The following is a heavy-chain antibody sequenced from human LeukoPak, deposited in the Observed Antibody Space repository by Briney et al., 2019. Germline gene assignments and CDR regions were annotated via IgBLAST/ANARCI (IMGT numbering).Heavy chain of an antibody. Sequence: GASVKVSCKVSGYTLTELSMHWVRQAPGKGLAWMGGFDPEDGETIYAQKFQGRVTITEDPSTDTAYMELSSLRSEDTAVYYCATGELPYYFYGMDVWGQGTTVTVSS. CDR3: ATGELPYYFYGMDV. CDR2: FDPEDGET. D-gene: IGHD1-26*01. V-gene: IGHV1-24*01. J-gene: IGHJ6*02. CDR1: GYTLTELS.